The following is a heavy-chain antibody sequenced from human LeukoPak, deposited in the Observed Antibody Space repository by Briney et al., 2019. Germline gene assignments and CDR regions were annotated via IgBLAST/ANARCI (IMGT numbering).Heavy chain of an antibody. Sequence: PGGSLRLSCAASGFTFSDYVMTWVRQGPEKGLEWVSSISGNGGSTYYADSIKGRFTISRDNSKNTLYLQMNSLRAEDAAVYYCAKYSGSGTPFDPWGQGTLVTVSS. V-gene: IGHV3-23*01. D-gene: IGHD6-25*01. CDR1: GFTFSDYV. CDR3: AKYSGSGTPFDP. CDR2: ISGNGGST. J-gene: IGHJ5*02.